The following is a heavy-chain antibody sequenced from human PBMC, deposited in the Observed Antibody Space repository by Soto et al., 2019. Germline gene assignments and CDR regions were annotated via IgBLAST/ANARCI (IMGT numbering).Heavy chain of an antibody. J-gene: IGHJ3*01. CDR3: VKRGRNWGAFDV. D-gene: IGHD7-27*01. Sequence: VQLLESGGDLVQPGGSLRLSCVASGFILNNYAMSWVRPAPGKGLEWVSTIGGTDGDSDGVPWYEDSVKGRFTSSRDSSANTLFLHMDNLSAEDSALYYCVKRGRNWGAFDVWGQGTTVVVSS. CDR2: IGGTDGDSDGVP. V-gene: IGHV3-23*01. CDR1: GFILNNYA.